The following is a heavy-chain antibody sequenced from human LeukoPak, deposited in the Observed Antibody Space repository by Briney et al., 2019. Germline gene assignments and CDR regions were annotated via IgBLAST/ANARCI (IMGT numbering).Heavy chain of an antibody. V-gene: IGHV1-18*01. CDR1: GYTYTSYG. D-gene: IGHD6-13*01. J-gene: IGHJ4*02. CDR2: ISAYNGNT. Sequence: ASVKVSCKASGYTYTSYGISLVRQAPGQGLEWMGWISAYNGNTNYAQKLQGRVTMTTDTSTSTAYMELRSLRSDDTAVYYCARVGLGYSSSWTPDYWRQGTLVTVSS. CDR3: ARVGLGYSSSWTPDY.